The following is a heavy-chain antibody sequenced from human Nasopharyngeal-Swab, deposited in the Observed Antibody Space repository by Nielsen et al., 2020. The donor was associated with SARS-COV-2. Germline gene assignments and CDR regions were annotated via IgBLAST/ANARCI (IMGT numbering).Heavy chain of an antibody. D-gene: IGHD2-21*02. CDR2: INSDGSST. Sequence: WIRQPPGKGLVWVSRINSDGSSTSYADSVKGRFTISRDNAKNTLYLQMNSLRAEDTAVYYCARVTYCGGDCYSGPEYFQHWGQGTLVTVSS. V-gene: IGHV3-74*01. CDR3: ARVTYCGGDCYSGPEYFQH. J-gene: IGHJ1*01.